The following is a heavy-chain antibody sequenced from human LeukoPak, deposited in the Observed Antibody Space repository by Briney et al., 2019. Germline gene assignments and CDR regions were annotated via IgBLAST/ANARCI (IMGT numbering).Heavy chain of an antibody. J-gene: IGHJ4*02. CDR3: ARLWGDATIFDL. CDR1: GFTFSSYG. D-gene: IGHD5-12*01. CDR2: ISYDGSNE. Sequence: PGGSLRLSCAASGFTFSSYGMHWVRQAPGKGLEWVAVISYDGSNEYYADSVKGRFTVSRDNAENSLYLQTNSLRAEDTAVYYCARLWGDATIFDLWGQGTLVTVSS. V-gene: IGHV3-30*03.